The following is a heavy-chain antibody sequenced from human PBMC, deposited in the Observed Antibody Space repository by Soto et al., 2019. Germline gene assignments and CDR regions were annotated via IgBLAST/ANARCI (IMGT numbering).Heavy chain of an antibody. V-gene: IGHV4-34*01. CDR2: INHSGST. Sequence: QVQLQQWGAGLLKPSETLSLTCAVYGGSFSGYYWSWIRQPPGKGLEWIGEINHSGSTNYNPSLKSRVTISVDTSKNQFSLKLSSVTAADTAVYYCAGGPYRITIFGVVISAGGYFDYWGQGTLVTVSS. CDR1: GGSFSGYY. J-gene: IGHJ4*02. CDR3: AGGPYRITIFGVVISAGGYFDY. D-gene: IGHD3-3*01.